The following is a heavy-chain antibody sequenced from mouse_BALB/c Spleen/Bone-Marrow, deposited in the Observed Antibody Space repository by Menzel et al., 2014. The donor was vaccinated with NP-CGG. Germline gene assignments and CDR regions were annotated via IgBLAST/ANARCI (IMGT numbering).Heavy chain of an antibody. V-gene: IGHV1S137*01. CDR3: ARGDYRYDETMDY. Sequence: QVQLQQSGPELVRPGVSVKISCKGSGYTFTDYAMHWVKRSHAKSLEWIGLISTFSGNTNYNQKFEGKATMTVDKSSCTAYMELARLTSEDSAIYYCARGDYRYDETMDYWGQGTSVTVSS. CDR2: ISTFSGNT. J-gene: IGHJ4*01. CDR1: GYTFTDYA. D-gene: IGHD2-14*01.